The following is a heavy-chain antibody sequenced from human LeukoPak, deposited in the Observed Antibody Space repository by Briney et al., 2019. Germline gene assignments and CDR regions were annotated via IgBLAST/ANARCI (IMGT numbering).Heavy chain of an antibody. CDR2: IFYSGRT. J-gene: IGHJ4*02. CDR3: ARDILATSIAAPYY. V-gene: IGHV4-39*07. D-gene: IGHD6-13*01. Sequence: SETLSLTCTVSGGSISSGGFYWTWLRQPPGKGLEWIGSIFYSGRTYYNPSLKSRVTMSVDTSKNQFSLRLSSVNAADTAVYYCARDILATSIAAPYYWGQGTLVTVSS. CDR1: GGSISSGGFY.